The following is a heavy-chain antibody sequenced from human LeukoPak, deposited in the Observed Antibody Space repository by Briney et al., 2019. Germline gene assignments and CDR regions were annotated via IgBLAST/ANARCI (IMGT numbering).Heavy chain of an antibody. D-gene: IGHD3-22*01. CDR1: GFTFSSYA. J-gene: IGHJ5*02. Sequence: GGSLRLSCAASGFTFSSYAMSWVRQAPGKGLEWVSAISGSGGGTYYADSVKGRFSSSRDNSKNTLYLQMNSLRVEDTAVYYCAKGGDYDSSGYHNWFDPWGQGTLVTVSS. CDR2: ISGSGGGT. CDR3: AKGGDYDSSGYHNWFDP. V-gene: IGHV3-23*01.